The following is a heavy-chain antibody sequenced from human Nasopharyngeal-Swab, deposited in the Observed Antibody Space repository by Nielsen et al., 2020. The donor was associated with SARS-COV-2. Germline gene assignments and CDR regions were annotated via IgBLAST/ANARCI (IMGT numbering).Heavy chain of an antibody. CDR2: IWYDGSNK. V-gene: IGHV3-33*01. CDR3: ARDYGDYESGWYFDL. J-gene: IGHJ2*01. Sequence: GESLKISCAASGFTFSSYGMHWVRQAPGKGLEWVAVIWYDGSNKYYADSVKGRFTISRDNSKNTLYLQMNSLRAEDTAVYYCARDYGDYESGWYFDLWGRGTLVTVSS. D-gene: IGHD4-17*01. CDR1: GFTFSSYG.